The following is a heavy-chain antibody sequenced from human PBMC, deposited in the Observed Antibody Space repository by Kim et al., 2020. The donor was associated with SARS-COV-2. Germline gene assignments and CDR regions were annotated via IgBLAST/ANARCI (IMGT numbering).Heavy chain of an antibody. J-gene: IGHJ5*02. CDR1: GFTFSSYS. V-gene: IGHV3-48*04. Sequence: GGSLRLSCAASGFTFSSYSMNWVRQAPGKGLEWVSYISSSSSTIYYADSVKGRFTISRDNAKNSLYLQMNSLRAEDTAVYYCAGSSPLGRGGFDPWAREPWSPSPQ. D-gene: IGHD1-26*01. CDR2: ISSSSSTI. CDR3: AGSSPLGRGGFDP.